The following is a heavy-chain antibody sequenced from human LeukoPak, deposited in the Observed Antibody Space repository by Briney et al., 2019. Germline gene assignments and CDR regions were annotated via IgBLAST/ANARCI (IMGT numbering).Heavy chain of an antibody. D-gene: IGHD4/OR15-4a*01. V-gene: IGHV3-23*01. Sequence: GGSLRLSCAASGFSFVNYGMNWVRQAPGKGLEWVSGISRSGDSTYYADSVKGRFTISRDNSENTLFRQMHSLRAEDTALYYCAKDLGANSFYFDFWGQGDLVAVSS. J-gene: IGHJ4*02. CDR2: ISRSGDST. CDR3: AKDLGANSFYFDF. CDR1: GFSFVNYG.